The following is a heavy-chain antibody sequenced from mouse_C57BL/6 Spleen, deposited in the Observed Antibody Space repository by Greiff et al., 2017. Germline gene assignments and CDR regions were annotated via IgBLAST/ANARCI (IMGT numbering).Heavy chain of an antibody. CDR3: AAEWYFDV. J-gene: IGHJ1*03. V-gene: IGHV5-4*03. CDR1: GFTFSSYA. Sequence: EVKLMESGGGLVKPGGSLKLSCAASGFTFSSYAMSWVRQTPEKRLEWVATISDGGSYTYYPDNVQGRFTISRDNAKNHLYLQMSHLKSEDTAMYYCAAEWYFDVWGTGTTVTVSS. CDR2: ISDGGSYT.